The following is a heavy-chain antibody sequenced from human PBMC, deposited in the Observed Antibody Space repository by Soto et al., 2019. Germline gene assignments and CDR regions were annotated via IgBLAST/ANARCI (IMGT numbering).Heavy chain of an antibody. CDR3: AKIITTAAKTYYYGMDV. CDR1: GFIFSSYG. D-gene: IGHD2-15*01. Sequence: HVQLVESGGGVVQPGRSLRLSCAASGFIFSSYGMHWVRQAPGKGLEWVARISYDGSNEDYADSVKGRFTISRDNSKNTLYLQMNSLQAEDTAVYYCAKIITTAAKTYYYGMDVWGQGTTVTVSS. CDR2: ISYDGSNE. V-gene: IGHV3-30*18. J-gene: IGHJ6*02.